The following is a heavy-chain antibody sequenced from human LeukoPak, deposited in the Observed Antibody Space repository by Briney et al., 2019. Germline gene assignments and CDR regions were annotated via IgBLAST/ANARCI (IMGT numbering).Heavy chain of an antibody. D-gene: IGHD3-10*01. Sequence: PSETLSLTCTVSGDSISSSNCYWGWIRQPPGKGLEWIGSIYFSGGTYYNASLKSRVTISVDTSKDQFSLKLSSVTAADTAVYYCARQTGSGLFSLPGGQGTLVTVSS. CDR1: GDSISSSNCY. CDR2: IYFSGGT. CDR3: ARQTGSGLFSLP. V-gene: IGHV4-39*01. J-gene: IGHJ4*02.